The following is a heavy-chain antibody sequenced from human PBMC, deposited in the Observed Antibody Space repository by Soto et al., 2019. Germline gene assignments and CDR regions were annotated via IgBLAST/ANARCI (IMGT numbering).Heavy chain of an antibody. Sequence: QVQLVQSGAEVKKPGASVKVSCKASGYTFTSYGISWVRQAPGQGLEWMGWISAYNGNTNYAQKLQGRVTMTTDTSTSTAYMELRSLRSDDTAVYYCARERIAAAVTFYYYYGMDVWGQGTTVTVSS. CDR3: ARERIAAAVTFYYYYGMDV. CDR2: ISAYNGNT. CDR1: GYTFTSYG. V-gene: IGHV1-18*01. D-gene: IGHD6-13*01. J-gene: IGHJ6*02.